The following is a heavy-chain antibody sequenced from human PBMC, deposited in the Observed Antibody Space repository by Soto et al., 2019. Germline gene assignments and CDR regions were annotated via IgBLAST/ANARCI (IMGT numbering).Heavy chain of an antibody. J-gene: IGHJ4*02. Sequence: QITLKESGPTLVKPTQTLTLTCTFSGFSLSTTAEGVGWIRQPPGKALEWLALIYWDDDERYSPSLKSRLTITKDTSKNQVVLTMTNVDPVDTATYYCAHGSCSSADCYPNPYLDYWGQGNLVTVPS. CDR1: GFSLSTTAEG. CDR2: IYWDDDE. CDR3: AHGSCSSADCYPNPYLDY. V-gene: IGHV2-5*02. D-gene: IGHD2-2*01.